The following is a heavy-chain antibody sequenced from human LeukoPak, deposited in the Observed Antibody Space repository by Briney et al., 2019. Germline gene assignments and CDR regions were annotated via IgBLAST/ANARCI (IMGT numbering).Heavy chain of an antibody. D-gene: IGHD2/OR15-2a*01. CDR3: ASPQESGTTSFVGY. V-gene: IGHV3-48*02. Sequence: GGSLRLSCAASGFTFSTFGMNWVGQAPAKGLEWVSYISSSSSTIYYADSVKGRFTISRDNAKNSLYLQMNSLRDEDTAVYYCASPQESGTTSFVGYWGQGTLVTASS. CDR1: GFTFSTFG. J-gene: IGHJ4*02. CDR2: ISSSSSTI.